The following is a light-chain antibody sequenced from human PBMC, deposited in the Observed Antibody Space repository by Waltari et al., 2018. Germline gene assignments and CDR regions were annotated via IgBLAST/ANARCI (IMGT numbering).Light chain of an antibody. CDR1: ALTKQY. CDR2: KDR. J-gene: IGLJ2*01. Sequence: SYKLTQPYSVSVSPGQTARITCSGDALTKQYVHWYQQKPGQAPVRLISKDRERPAGIPERFSGSSSGAIVTLTITGVQAEDEADYYCQSTDSSGTDVVFGGGTKLNVL. V-gene: IGLV3-25*03. CDR3: QSTDSSGTDVV.